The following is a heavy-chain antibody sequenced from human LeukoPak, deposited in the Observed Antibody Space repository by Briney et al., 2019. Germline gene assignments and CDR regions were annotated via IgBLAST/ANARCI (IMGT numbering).Heavy chain of an antibody. CDR2: IYYRGST. V-gene: IGHV4-59*01. CDR1: GGSISNYF. D-gene: IGHD2-2*01. J-gene: IGHJ4*02. Sequence: SETLSLTCTVSGGSISNYFWSWIRQPPGKGLEWIGYIYYRGSTNYNPSLKSRVTISVDTSKNQFSLKLSSVTAADTAAYYCARYQVGADYYFDYWGQGTLVTVSS. CDR3: ARYQVGADYYFDY.